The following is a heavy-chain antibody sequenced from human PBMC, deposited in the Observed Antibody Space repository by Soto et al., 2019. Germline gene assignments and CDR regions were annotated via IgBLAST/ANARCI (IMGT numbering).Heavy chain of an antibody. V-gene: IGHV3-30*18. D-gene: IGHD4-17*01. J-gene: IGHJ6*02. Sequence: VQLVESGGGVVQPGRSLRLSCAASGFTFSSYGMHWVRQAPGKGLEWVAVISYDGSNKYYADSVKGRFTISRDNSKNTLYLQMNSLRAEDTAVYYCAKGSEMTTVTIYGMDVWGQGTTVTVSS. CDR2: ISYDGSNK. CDR1: GFTFSSYG. CDR3: AKGSEMTTVTIYGMDV.